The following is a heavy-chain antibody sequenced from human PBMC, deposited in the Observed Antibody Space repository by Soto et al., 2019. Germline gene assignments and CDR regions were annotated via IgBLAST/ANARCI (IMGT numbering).Heavy chain of an antibody. D-gene: IGHD3-3*01. V-gene: IGHV4-34*01. CDR2: INHSGST. CDR3: ARKGGNDFWSGYRGKYYYYMDV. Sequence: QVQLQQWGAGLLKPSETLSLTCAVYGGSFSGYYWSWIRQPPGKGLEWIGEINHSGSTNYNPSLKGRVTISVDTSKNQFSLKLSSVTAADTAVYYCARKGGNDFWSGYRGKYYYYMDVWGKGTTVTVSS. CDR1: GGSFSGYY. J-gene: IGHJ6*03.